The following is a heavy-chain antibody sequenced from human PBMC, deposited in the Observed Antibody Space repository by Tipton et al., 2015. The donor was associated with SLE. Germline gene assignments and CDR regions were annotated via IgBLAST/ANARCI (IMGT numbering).Heavy chain of an antibody. J-gene: IGHJ4*02. CDR1: GFTFSSYA. Sequence: SLRLSCVASGFTFSSYAMHWVRQAPGKGLEWVAVISYDGSNKYYADSVKGRFTISRDNSKNTLYLQMNSLRAEDTAVYYCARDIVATIGGHFDYWGQGTLVTVSS. CDR3: ARDIVATIGGHFDY. D-gene: IGHD5-12*01. CDR2: ISYDGSNK. V-gene: IGHV3-30*04.